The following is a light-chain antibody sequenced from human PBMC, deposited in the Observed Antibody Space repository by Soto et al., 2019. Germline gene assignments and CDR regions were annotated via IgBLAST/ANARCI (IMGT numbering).Light chain of an antibody. CDR1: QSVSSSY. CDR3: QQYSPPLT. J-gene: IGKJ4*01. Sequence: EIVLTQSPGTLSLSPGDRATLSCRARQSVSSSYLTWYQQKPGQAPRLLIYGASSRATGIPDRFSGSGSGTDFTLTISRLEPEDFAVYYCQQYSPPLTFGGGTKVEIK. CDR2: GAS. V-gene: IGKV3-20*01.